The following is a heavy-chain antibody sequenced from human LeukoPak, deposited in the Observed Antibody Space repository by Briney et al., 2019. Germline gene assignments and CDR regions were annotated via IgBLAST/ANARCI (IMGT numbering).Heavy chain of an antibody. CDR1: GFTFSSYA. CDR3: AKGYSSGWYEGWFDP. V-gene: IGHV3-23*01. CDR2: ISGSGGST. D-gene: IGHD6-19*01. J-gene: IGHJ5*02. Sequence: GGSLRLSCAASGFTFSSYAMSWVRQAPGKGLDRVSAISGSGGSTYYADSVKGRFTISRDNSKNTLYLQMNSLRAEDTAVYYCAKGYSSGWYEGWFDPWGQGTLVTVSS.